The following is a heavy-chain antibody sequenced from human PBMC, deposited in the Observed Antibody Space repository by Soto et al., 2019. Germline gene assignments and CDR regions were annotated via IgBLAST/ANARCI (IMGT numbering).Heavy chain of an antibody. CDR3: ASTHYYDSSGYYYLYYFDY. V-gene: IGHV4-30-4*08. CDR1: GASIRSSNFY. J-gene: IGHJ4*01. Sequence: PSETLSLTCTVSGASIRSSNFYWGWIRQPPGKGLEWIGNIYYSGSTYYNPSLKSRVTISVDTSKNQFSLKLSSVIAADTAVYYCASTHYYDSSGYYYLYYFDYWGQGTLVTVSS. CDR2: IYYSGST. D-gene: IGHD3-22*01.